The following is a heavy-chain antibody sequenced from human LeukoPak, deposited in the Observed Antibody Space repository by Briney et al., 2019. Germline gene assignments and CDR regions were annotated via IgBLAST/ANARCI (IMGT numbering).Heavy chain of an antibody. V-gene: IGHV3-53*01. CDR3: ARKNSNYYYGMDV. D-gene: IGHD1-7*01. CDR2: IYSSGST. J-gene: IGHJ6*02. Sequence: GGSLRLSYAASGFTVSSNYMSWVRQAPGKGLEWVSVIYSSGSTYYADSVKGRFTISRDNSKNTLYLQMNSLRAEDTAVYYCARKNSNYYYGMDVWGQGTTVTVSS. CDR1: GFTVSSNY.